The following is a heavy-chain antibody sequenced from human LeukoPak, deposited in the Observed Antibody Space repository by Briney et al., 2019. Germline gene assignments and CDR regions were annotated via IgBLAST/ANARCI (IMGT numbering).Heavy chain of an antibody. V-gene: IGHV3-74*03. Sequence: GGSLRLSCAGSGFTFTGCWMHWVRQAPGKGLEWISRIYSDGRSLTYADSVMGRFTISRDNAKNMLYLQMNSLRAEDMAVYYCARGRGLGELAVASFDSWGQGTLVTVSS. D-gene: IGHD6-19*01. J-gene: IGHJ4*02. CDR1: GFTFTGCW. CDR2: IYSDGRSL. CDR3: ARGRGLGELAVASFDS.